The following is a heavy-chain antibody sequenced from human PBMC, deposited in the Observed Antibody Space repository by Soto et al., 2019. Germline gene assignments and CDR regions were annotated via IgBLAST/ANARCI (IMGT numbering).Heavy chain of an antibody. V-gene: IGHV2-26*01. CDR3: ARAANPYYDCPNNWFDP. D-gene: IGHD5-12*01. CDR2: IFSNDVK. CDR1: GFSLNNAKMG. Sequence: QVTLKESGPVLVKPTETLTLTCTVSGFSLNNAKMGVSWIRQPPGKALEWLAHIFSNDVKSYSTSLKTRLTISKDTFKSQVVLTMANMDPVDTATYYCARAANPYYDCPNNWFDPWGQGTLVTVSS. J-gene: IGHJ5*02.